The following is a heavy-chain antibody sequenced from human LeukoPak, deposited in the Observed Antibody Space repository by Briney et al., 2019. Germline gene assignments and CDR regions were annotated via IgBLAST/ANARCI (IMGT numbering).Heavy chain of an antibody. CDR1: GFTFSTYW. CDR3: ARDSLLFGTSSDY. D-gene: IGHD6-6*01. CDR2: INQDGGVE. Sequence: PGGSLRLSCAASGFTFSTYWMSWVRRTPGKGLEWVANINQDGGVEYYMDSVKGRFTISRDNAKNSLFLQMNSQRAEDTAVYYCARDSLLFGTSSDYWGQGTLVTVSS. J-gene: IGHJ4*02. V-gene: IGHV3-7*01.